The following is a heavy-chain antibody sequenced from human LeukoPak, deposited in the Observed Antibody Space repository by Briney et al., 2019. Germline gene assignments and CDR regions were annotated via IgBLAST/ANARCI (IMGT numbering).Heavy chain of an antibody. CDR3: ARDLAPANYGDLEPLDS. J-gene: IGHJ4*02. Sequence: ASVKVSCKASGYTFNTYGFSWVRQAPGQGLEWMGWINAYNGNTNYAQKLQGRVTMTTETSTSTAYMELRSLRSDDTAVYYCARDLAPANYGDLEPLDSWGQGTLVTVSS. CDR1: GYTFNTYG. D-gene: IGHD4-17*01. V-gene: IGHV1-18*01. CDR2: INAYNGNT.